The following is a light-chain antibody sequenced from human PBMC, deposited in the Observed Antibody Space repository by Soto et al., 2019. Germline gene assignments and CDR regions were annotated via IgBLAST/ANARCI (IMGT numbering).Light chain of an antibody. CDR2: DAS. J-gene: IGKJ1*01. Sequence: EIVLTQSPALLSVSPGGKATLSCRASQSVSSYLAWYQQKPGQAPRLLIYDASNRATGIPARFSGSGSGTDFTLTISSLEPEDFAVYYCQQRSNWPRTFGQGTKVDIK. V-gene: IGKV3-11*01. CDR3: QQRSNWPRT. CDR1: QSVSSY.